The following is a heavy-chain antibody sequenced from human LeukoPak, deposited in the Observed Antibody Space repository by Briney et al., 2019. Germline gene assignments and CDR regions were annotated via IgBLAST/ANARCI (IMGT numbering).Heavy chain of an antibody. D-gene: IGHD3-22*01. CDR2: ISYDGSNK. Sequence: PGRSLRLSCAASGFTFSSYGMHWVRQAPGKGLEWVAVISYDGSNKYYADSVKGRFTISRDNSKNTLYLQMNSLRAEDTAVYYCAKDMGDSSGYYYHYYYYGMDVWGQGTTVTVSS. J-gene: IGHJ6*02. V-gene: IGHV3-30*18. CDR3: AKDMGDSSGYYYHYYYYGMDV. CDR1: GFTFSSYG.